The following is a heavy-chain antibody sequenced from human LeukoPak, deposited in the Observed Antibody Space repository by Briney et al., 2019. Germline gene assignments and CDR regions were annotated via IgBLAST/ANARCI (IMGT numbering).Heavy chain of an antibody. Sequence: PSEILSLTCAVSAGSISSGCYYWSWIRQHPGKGLELIGYIYYSGSTYYNPSLKSRVTISVDTSKNQFSLKLSSVTAADTAVYYCATRNWAYDAFDIWGQGTMVTVSS. D-gene: IGHD7-27*01. CDR2: IYYSGST. V-gene: IGHV4-31*11. CDR1: AGSISSGCYY. CDR3: ATRNWAYDAFDI. J-gene: IGHJ3*02.